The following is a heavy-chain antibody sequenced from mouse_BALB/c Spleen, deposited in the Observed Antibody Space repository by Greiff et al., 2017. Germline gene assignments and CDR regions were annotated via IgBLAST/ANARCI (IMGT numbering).Heavy chain of an antibody. J-gene: IGHJ2*01. CDR2: IDPSDSYT. CDR1: GYTFTSYW. CDR3: ARLGSGNLDY. V-gene: IGHV1-69*02. D-gene: IGHD1-3*01. Sequence: VQLQQPGAELVKPGASVKLSCKASGYTFTSYWMHWVKQRPGQGLEWIGEIDPSDSYTNYNQKFKGKATLTVDKSSSTAYMQLSSLTSEYSAVYCCARLGSGNLDYWGQGTTLTVSS.